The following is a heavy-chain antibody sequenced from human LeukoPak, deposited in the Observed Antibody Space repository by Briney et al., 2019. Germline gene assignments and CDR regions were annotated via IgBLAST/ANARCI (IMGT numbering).Heavy chain of an antibody. CDR3: ARATGRDILTGRKLDN. CDR2: MNPNSGNT. V-gene: IGHV1-8*02. D-gene: IGHD3-9*01. J-gene: IGHJ4*02. Sequence: GASVKVSCKASGYTFTSNYIHWVRQAPGQGLEWMGWMNPNSGNTGYAQKFQGRVTMTRNTSISIAYMELSSLRSDDTAVYYCARATGRDILTGRKLDNWGQGTLVTVSS. CDR1: GYTFTSNY.